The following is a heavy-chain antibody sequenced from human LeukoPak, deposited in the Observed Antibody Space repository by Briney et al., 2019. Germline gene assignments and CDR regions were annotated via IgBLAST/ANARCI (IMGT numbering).Heavy chain of an antibody. V-gene: IGHV3-21*01. CDR3: ARALPSPLYSGSYADAFDI. D-gene: IGHD1-26*01. CDR1: GFTFSSYS. J-gene: IGHJ3*02. Sequence: GGSLRLSCAASGFTFSSYSMNWVRQAPGKGLGWVSSISSSSSYIYYADSVKGRFTISRDNAKKSLYLQMNRLRAEDTAVYYCARALPSPLYSGSYADAFDIWGQGTMVTVSS. CDR2: ISSSSSYI.